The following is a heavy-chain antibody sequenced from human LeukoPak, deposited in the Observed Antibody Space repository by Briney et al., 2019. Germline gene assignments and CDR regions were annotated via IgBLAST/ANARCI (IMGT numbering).Heavy chain of an antibody. D-gene: IGHD3-3*01. CDR2: IIPIFGTA. CDR3: ARSKIGYDFWSGYYGGRIDY. Sequence: SVKVSCKASGGTFSSYAISWVRQAPGQGLEWMGGIIPIFGTANYAQKFQGRVTITADESTSTAYMELRSLRSEHTAVYYCARSKIGYDFWSGYYGGRIDYWGQGTLVTVSS. V-gene: IGHV1-69*01. J-gene: IGHJ4*02. CDR1: GGTFSSYA.